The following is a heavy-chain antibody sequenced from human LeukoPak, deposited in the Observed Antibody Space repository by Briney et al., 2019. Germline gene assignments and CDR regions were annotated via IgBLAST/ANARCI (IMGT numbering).Heavy chain of an antibody. CDR2: IVVGSGKT. Sequence: GASVKVSCKASGFTFTNSAVQWVRQARGQRLEWIGWIVVGSGKTNYAQKFQERVTITRDKSTGTTYMELRSLRSDDTAVYYCARDRPNLWGSFDFNYYGMDVWGQGTTVTVSS. CDR3: ARDRPNLWGSFDFNYYGMDV. D-gene: IGHD3-16*01. J-gene: IGHJ6*02. V-gene: IGHV1-58*01. CDR1: GFTFTNSA.